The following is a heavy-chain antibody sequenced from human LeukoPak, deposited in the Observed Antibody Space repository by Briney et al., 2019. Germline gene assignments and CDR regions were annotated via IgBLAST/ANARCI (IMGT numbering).Heavy chain of an antibody. CDR1: GYSISSGYY. Sequence: PSETLSLTXAVSGYSISSGYYWGWIRQPSGKGLEWIGSIYHSGSTYYNPSLKSRVTISVDTSKNQFSLKLSSVTAADTAVYYCARVGYSSSWYLQYYMDVWGKGTTVTVSS. CDR3: ARVGYSSSWYLQYYMDV. V-gene: IGHV4-38-2*01. J-gene: IGHJ6*03. CDR2: IYHSGST. D-gene: IGHD6-13*01.